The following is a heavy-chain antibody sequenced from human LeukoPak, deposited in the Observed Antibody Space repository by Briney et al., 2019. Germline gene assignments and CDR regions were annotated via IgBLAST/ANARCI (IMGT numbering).Heavy chain of an antibody. Sequence: ASVTVSCTASGYTFTGYYMHWVRQAPGQGLEWMGWIDPKSGGTRYAQKFQGRVTMTRDTSISTAYMELSRLSSDDTAVFYCTGLFLERSQNHDYWGQGTLVTVSS. V-gene: IGHV1-2*02. CDR2: IDPKSGGT. D-gene: IGHD3-3*01. CDR1: GYTFTGYY. J-gene: IGHJ4*02. CDR3: TGLFLERSQNHDY.